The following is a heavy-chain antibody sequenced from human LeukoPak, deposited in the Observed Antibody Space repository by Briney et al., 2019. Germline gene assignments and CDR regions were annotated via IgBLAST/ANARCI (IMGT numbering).Heavy chain of an antibody. CDR3: ARSNYAERWLQLKI. CDR1: GFAFRSYS. D-gene: IGHD5-24*01. J-gene: IGHJ3*02. V-gene: IGHV3-21*01. Sequence: GGSLRLSCAASGFAFRSYSMNWVRQAPGKGLEWVSSISSSSSHIHYADSVKGRFTISRDNAKNSLYLQMNSLRAEDTAVYYCARSNYAERWLQLKIWGQGTMVTVSP. CDR2: ISSSSSHI.